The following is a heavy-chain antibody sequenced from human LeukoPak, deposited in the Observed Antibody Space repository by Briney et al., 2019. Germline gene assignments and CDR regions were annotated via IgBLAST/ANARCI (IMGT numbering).Heavy chain of an antibody. V-gene: IGHV3-23*01. CDR3: AKADSNYYDSSGYYYVGY. CDR1: GFTFSSYA. D-gene: IGHD3-22*01. J-gene: IGHJ4*02. Sequence: GGSLRLSCAASGFTFSSYAMSWVRQAPGKGLEWVSAISGSGGSTYCADSVKGRFTISRDNSKNTLYLQMNSLRAEDTAVYYCAKADSNYYDSSGYYYVGYWGQGTLVTVSS. CDR2: ISGSGGST.